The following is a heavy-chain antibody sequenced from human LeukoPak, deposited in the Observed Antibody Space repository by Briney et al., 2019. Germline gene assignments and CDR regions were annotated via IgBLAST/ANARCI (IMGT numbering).Heavy chain of an antibody. CDR2: IQSDGNEK. Sequence: GGSLRLSCVGSGFTFRDYWRSWVRQAPGKGLEWVANIQSDGNEKNYVDSVQGRFTISRDNVKTSLYLQMNSLRADDTAVYYCARDSAVATYYGVDVWGRGITVTVSS. V-gene: IGHV3-7*01. D-gene: IGHD6-19*01. CDR3: ARDSAVATYYGVDV. CDR1: GFTFRDYW. J-gene: IGHJ6*02.